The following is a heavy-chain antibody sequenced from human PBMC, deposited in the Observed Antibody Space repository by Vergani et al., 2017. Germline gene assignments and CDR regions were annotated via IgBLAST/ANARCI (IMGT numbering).Heavy chain of an antibody. CDR1: GMSISNNNYY. V-gene: IGHV4-39*01. CDR2: IYDSRNN. CDR3: ARHLRQLARNDVFDI. J-gene: IGHJ3*02. Sequence: QLQLQESGPRLVKPSETLSLSCSLSGMSISNNNYYWGWIRQPPGKGLEWIGSIYDSRNNNYSPSLKSRVSISVDTSKNQFSLNLTSVTAEDTDVYYCARHLRQLARNDVFDIWGHGTLVTVSS. D-gene: IGHD6-6*01.